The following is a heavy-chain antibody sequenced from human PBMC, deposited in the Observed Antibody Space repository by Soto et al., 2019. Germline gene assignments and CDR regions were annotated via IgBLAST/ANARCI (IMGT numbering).Heavy chain of an antibody. J-gene: IGHJ6*02. CDR1: GYTFTSYG. V-gene: IGHV1-18*04. CDR3: ARVNRRSSWSKTYYYYGMDV. CDR2: ISAYNGNT. D-gene: IGHD6-13*01. Sequence: ASVKVSCKASGYTFTSYGTSWVRQARGQGLEWMGWISAYNGNTNYAQKLQGRVTMTTDTSTSTAYMELRSLRSDDTAVYYCARVNRRSSWSKTYYYYGMDVWGQGTTVTVSS.